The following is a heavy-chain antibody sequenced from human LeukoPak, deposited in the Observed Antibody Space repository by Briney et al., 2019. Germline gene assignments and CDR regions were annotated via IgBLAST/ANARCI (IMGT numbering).Heavy chain of an antibody. CDR1: GFTFSGYE. CDR2: ISYRSSPI. D-gene: IGHD6-13*01. Sequence: PGGSLRLSCTASGFTFSGYEMTWVRQAPGKGLEWVSSISYRSSPIYYADSVKGRFTISRDNAKNSLYLQMDSLRAGDTAVYYCARAYPPLRTAAAGDQWGQGTLVTVSS. CDR3: ARAYPPLRTAAAGDQ. V-gene: IGHV3-21*01. J-gene: IGHJ4*02.